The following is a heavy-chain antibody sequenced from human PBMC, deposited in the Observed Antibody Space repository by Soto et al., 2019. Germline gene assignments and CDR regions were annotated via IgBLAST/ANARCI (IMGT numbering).Heavy chain of an antibody. V-gene: IGHV4-30-2*01. J-gene: IGHJ4*02. CDR2: IYHSGST. CDR3: ARDLGGDYGLDY. Sequence: SETLCLTCAVSGGSISSGGDSWGWIRQPPGKGLEWIGYIYHSGSTYYNPSLKSRVTISVDRSKNQFSLKLSSVTAADTAVYYCARDLGGDYGLDYWGQGTLVTVSS. D-gene: IGHD4-17*01. CDR1: GGSISSGGDS.